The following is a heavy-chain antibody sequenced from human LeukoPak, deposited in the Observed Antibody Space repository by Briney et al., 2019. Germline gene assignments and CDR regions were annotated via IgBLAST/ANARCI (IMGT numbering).Heavy chain of an antibody. CDR1: EFIFSTYW. CDR3: ARESSVTMFDY. J-gene: IGHJ4*02. D-gene: IGHD4/OR15-4a*01. V-gene: IGHV3-74*01. Sequence: PGGSLRLSCAASEFIFSTYWMNWVRQAPGKGLVWVSRIDSDGSSTSYADSVKGRFTISRDNAKNTLYLQMNSLRAEEDTAVYFCARESSVTMFDYWGQGTLVTVSS. CDR2: IDSDGSST.